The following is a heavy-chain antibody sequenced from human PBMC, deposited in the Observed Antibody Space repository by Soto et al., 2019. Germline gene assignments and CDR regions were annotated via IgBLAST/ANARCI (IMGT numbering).Heavy chain of an antibody. Sequence: WGSLRLSCAGSGFTFSSYWMNWVRQAPGKGLEWVANIKPYGSEKYYVDSVEGRFTISRDNAKKSLYLEMNSLRAEDTAVYYCARDLFWSKVITNWGKGRLVTVSA. D-gene: IGHD1-1*01. CDR2: IKPYGSEK. V-gene: IGHV3-7*01. CDR3: ARDLFWSKVITN. J-gene: IGHJ1*01. CDR1: GFTFSSYW.